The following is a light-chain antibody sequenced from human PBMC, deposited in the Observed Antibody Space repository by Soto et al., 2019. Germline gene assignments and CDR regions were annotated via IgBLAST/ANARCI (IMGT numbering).Light chain of an antibody. Sequence: QSVLTQPPSVSGAPVQTVTISCTGSSSNIGAGYDVHWYQQLPRTAPKLLIYGNSNRPSGVPDRFSGSKADTSASLAITGLEAEDEGDYYCQSYCGSLSGYVFATGT. J-gene: IGLJ1*01. CDR2: GNS. V-gene: IGLV1-40*01. CDR3: QSYCGSLSGYV. CDR1: SSNIGAGYD.